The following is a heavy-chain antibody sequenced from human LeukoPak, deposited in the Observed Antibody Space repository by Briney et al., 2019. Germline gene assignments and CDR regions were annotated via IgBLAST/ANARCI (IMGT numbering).Heavy chain of an antibody. CDR1: GYTFTSYY. Sequence: ASVKVSCKASGYTFTSYYTHWVRQAPGQGLEWMGIINPSGGSTSYAQKFQGRVTMTRDTSTSTAYMELSSLRSEDTAVYYCAESYYGSGSYYNPAEYFQHWGQGTLVTVSS. D-gene: IGHD3-10*01. CDR3: AESYYGSGSYYNPAEYFQH. CDR2: INPSGGST. J-gene: IGHJ1*01. V-gene: IGHV1-46*01.